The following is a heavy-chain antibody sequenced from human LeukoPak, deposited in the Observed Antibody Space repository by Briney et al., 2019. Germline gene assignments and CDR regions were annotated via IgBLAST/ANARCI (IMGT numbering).Heavy chain of an antibody. J-gene: IGHJ4*02. Sequence: PGGSLRLSCAASGFTFSSYWMSWVRQAPGKGLEWVANIKQDGSEKYYVDSVKGRFTISRDNAKNSLYLQMNSLRAEDTAVYYCARVGDTTVSPFDYWGQGTLVTVSS. CDR2: IKQDGSEK. CDR1: GFTFSSYW. D-gene: IGHD4-17*01. V-gene: IGHV3-7*01. CDR3: ARVGDTTVSPFDY.